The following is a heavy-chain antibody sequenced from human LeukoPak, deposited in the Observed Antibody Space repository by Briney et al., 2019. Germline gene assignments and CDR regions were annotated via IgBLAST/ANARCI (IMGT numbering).Heavy chain of an antibody. D-gene: IGHD3-22*01. J-gene: IGHJ4*02. V-gene: IGHV1-69*13. CDR3: ARDRYYYDGTGYRRSYFDY. CDR1: GYTFTSYG. Sequence: SVKVSCKASGYTFTSYGISWVRQAPGQELEWMGSFIPIFDTSNYTQRFQGRVTISADEFTTTSYMELSSLRSEDTAVYYCARDRYYYDGTGYRRSYFDYWGQGTLVTVSS. CDR2: FIPIFDTS.